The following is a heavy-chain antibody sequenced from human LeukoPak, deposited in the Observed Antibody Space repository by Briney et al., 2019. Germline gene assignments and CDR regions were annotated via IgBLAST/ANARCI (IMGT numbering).Heavy chain of an antibody. CDR2: ISSSGSTI. CDR1: GFTFSDYY. V-gene: IGHV3-11*01. J-gene: IGHJ3*02. Sequence: GGSLRLSCAASGFTFSDYYMSWIRQAPGKGLEWVSYISSSGSTIYYADSVKGRFTISRDNAKNSLYLQMNSLRAEDTALYYCAKASSGSYFRNDDAFDIWGQGTMVTVSS. CDR3: AKASSGSYFRNDDAFDI. D-gene: IGHD3-10*01.